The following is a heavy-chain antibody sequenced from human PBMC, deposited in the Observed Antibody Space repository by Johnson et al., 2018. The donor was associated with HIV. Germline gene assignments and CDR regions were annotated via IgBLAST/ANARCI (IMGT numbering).Heavy chain of an antibody. CDR1: GFTFDDYA. CDR3: AREALDGPGDDAFDI. D-gene: IGHD5-24*01. J-gene: IGHJ3*02. V-gene: IGHV3-9*01. Sequence: VLLVESGGGLVQPGRSLRLSCAASGFTFDDYAMHWVRQAPGKGLEWVSGISWNSGSIGYADSVKGRFTISRDNAKNSLYLQMNSLRAEDTALYYCAREALDGPGDDAFDIWGQGTMVTVSS. CDR2: ISWNSGSI.